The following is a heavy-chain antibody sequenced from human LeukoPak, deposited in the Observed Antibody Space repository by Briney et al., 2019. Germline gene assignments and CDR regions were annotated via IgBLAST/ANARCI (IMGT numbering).Heavy chain of an antibody. V-gene: IGHV3-20*04. CDR2: INWNGGGT. D-gene: IGHD3-22*01. J-gene: IGHJ4*02. CDR3: ARGPLQTIPTSKIVVYYYPFDY. CDR1: GFNFDDYG. Sequence: PGGSLRLSCAASGFNFDDYGMSWVRQAPGKGLEWVSGINWNGGGTGYADSVKGRFTISRENAKNSLYPQMNSLKAEDTALYYCARGPLQTIPTSKIVVYYYPFDYWGQGTLVTVSS.